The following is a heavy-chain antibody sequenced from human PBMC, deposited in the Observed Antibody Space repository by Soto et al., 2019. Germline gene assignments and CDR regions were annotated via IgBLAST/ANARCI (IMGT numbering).Heavy chain of an antibody. J-gene: IGHJ4*02. CDR3: ARYPHGVILTRVRPFDY. V-gene: IGHV3-21*01. CDR1: GFTFSSYS. Sequence: PGGSLRLSCAASGFTFSSYSMNWVRQAPGKGLEWVSSISSSSSYIYYADSVKGRFTISRDNAKNSLYLQMNSLRAEDTAVYYCARYPHGVILTRVRPFDYWGQWTMVTVSS. D-gene: IGHD3-9*01. CDR2: ISSSSSYI.